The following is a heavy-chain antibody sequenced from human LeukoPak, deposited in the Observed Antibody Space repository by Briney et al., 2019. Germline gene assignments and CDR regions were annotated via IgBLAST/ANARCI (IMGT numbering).Heavy chain of an antibody. CDR1: GYTFTSYV. V-gene: IGHV1-18*01. CDR3: ARSVMVRGFIKKYFDY. J-gene: IGHJ4*02. Sequence: ASVKVSCKASGYTFTSYVIRWVRQAPGQGLEWMGWISAYNGNTNYARKLQGRVTMTTDTSTSTAYMELRSLRSDDTAVYYCARSVMVRGFIKKYFDYWGQGTLVTVSS. D-gene: IGHD3-10*01. CDR2: ISAYNGNT.